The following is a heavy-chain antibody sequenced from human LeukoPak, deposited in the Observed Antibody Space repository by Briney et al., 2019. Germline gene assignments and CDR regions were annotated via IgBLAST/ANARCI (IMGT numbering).Heavy chain of an antibody. D-gene: IGHD3-10*01. CDR3: AKSVYHSGNY. Sequence: TGGSLRLSCAASGFTISTYGMSWVRQAPGKGLEWVSSISGGTTYYADSVKGRFTISRDNSKTTVSLQMNSLRAEDTAVYYCAKSVYHSGNYWGQGTLVTVSS. CDR1: GFTISTYG. V-gene: IGHV3-23*01. J-gene: IGHJ4*02. CDR2: ISGGTT.